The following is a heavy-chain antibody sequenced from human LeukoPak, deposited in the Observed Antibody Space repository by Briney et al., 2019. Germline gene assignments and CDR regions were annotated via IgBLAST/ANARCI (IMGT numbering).Heavy chain of an antibody. Sequence: ASVKVPCKASGYTFTSYYMHWVRQAPGQGLEWMGIINPSGGSTTYTQKFQGRVNMSRDTSSSTVYMELSSLRSEDTAIYFCARATLGGFGYWGQGTLVTASS. D-gene: IGHD3-16*01. V-gene: IGHV1-46*01. J-gene: IGHJ4*02. CDR1: GYTFTSYY. CDR3: ARATLGGFGY. CDR2: INPSGGST.